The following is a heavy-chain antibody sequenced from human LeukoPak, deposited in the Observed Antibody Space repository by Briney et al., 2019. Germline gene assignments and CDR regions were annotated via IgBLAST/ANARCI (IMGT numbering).Heavy chain of an antibody. CDR1: GLTFSSYA. CDR2: ISSNGDNT. Sequence: GGSLRLSCAASGLTFSSYAMHWVRQAPGKGLEYVSAISSNGDNTYYADSVKGRFTISRDNSKNTLYLQMTSLRSEDTAVYYCVRSYSGSYFYPTHFAYWGQGTLVTDSS. J-gene: IGHJ4*02. CDR3: VRSYSGSYFYPTHFAY. D-gene: IGHD1-26*01. V-gene: IGHV3-64D*09.